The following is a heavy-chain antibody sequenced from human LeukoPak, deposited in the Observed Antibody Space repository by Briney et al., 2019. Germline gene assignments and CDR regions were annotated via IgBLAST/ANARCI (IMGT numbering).Heavy chain of an antibody. CDR2: IYYSGST. J-gene: IGHJ5*02. CDR1: GDSISGYY. Sequence: PSETLSLTCTVSGDSISGYYWSWIRQSPGKGLEWIGYIYYSGSTNYNPSLKSRVTISVDTSKNQFSLKLSSVSAADTAVYYCARSRVHYDYVWGSAINWFDPWGQGTLVTVSS. CDR3: ARSRVHYDYVWGSAINWFDP. D-gene: IGHD3-16*01. V-gene: IGHV4-59*08.